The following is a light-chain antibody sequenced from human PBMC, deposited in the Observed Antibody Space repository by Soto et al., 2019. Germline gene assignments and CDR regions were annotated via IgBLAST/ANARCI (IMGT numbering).Light chain of an antibody. CDR3: QPYNNWPLT. Sequence: IVMTQSPATMSVSPWERATLSCRASQSMGSNVAWYQQKPGQAPRLLIYGASTRAAGIPARFSGSGSGTEFTLTITSLQSEDFAVYYCQPYNNWPLTFGGGTKVDIK. CDR2: GAS. V-gene: IGKV3-15*01. CDR1: QSMGSN. J-gene: IGKJ4*01.